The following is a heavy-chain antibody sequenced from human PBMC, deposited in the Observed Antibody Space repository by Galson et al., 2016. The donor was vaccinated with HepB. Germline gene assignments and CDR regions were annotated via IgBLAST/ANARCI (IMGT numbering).Heavy chain of an antibody. Sequence: SLRLSCAASGFTFSNYGMHWVRQAPGKGLEWVAVISYDGSNKYYADSVKGRFAISRDNSMNTLYLQMNSLRAEDTAVYYCAKDLLSDYVWGSYRFQDWGQGAPVTVSS. CDR3: AKDLLSDYVWGSYRFQD. D-gene: IGHD3-16*02. V-gene: IGHV3-30*18. J-gene: IGHJ4*02. CDR1: GFTFSNYG. CDR2: ISYDGSNK.